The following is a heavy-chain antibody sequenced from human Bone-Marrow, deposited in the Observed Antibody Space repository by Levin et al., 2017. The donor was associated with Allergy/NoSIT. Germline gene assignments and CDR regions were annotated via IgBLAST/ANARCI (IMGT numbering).Heavy chain of an antibody. CDR1: GFTFSSYA. J-gene: IGHJ4*02. Sequence: PGGSLRLSCTASGFTFSSYAMSWVRQAPGKGLEWVSAISGSGGGTYYADSVRGRFTISRDNSKNTLYLQMNSQRAEDTAVYYGALSKGLIVVVSGPFDYWGQGTLVTVAS. CDR3: ALSKGLIVVVSGPFDY. CDR2: ISGSGGGT. D-gene: IGHD3-22*01. V-gene: IGHV3-23*01.